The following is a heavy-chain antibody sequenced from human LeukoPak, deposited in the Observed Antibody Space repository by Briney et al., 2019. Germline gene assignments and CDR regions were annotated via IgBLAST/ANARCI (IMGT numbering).Heavy chain of an antibody. CDR1: AFTFSNAW. D-gene: IGHD6-19*01. Sequence: GGSLRLSCAASAFTFSNAWMSWVRQAPGKGLEWVGRVKSKTDGGTTDYAAPVKGRFTISRDDSKNTLYLQMNSLKTEDTAVYYCTTEGIAVAAALDYWGQGTLVTVSS. CDR2: VKSKTDGGTT. J-gene: IGHJ4*02. V-gene: IGHV3-15*01. CDR3: TTEGIAVAAALDY.